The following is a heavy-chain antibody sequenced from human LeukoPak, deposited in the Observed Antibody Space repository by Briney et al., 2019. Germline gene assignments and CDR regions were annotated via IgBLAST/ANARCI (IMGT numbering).Heavy chain of an antibody. CDR3: ARRTTVAPEYHFGS. J-gene: IGHJ4*02. Sequence: PSETLSLTCTVSGGSISGYYLTWIRQPPGKGLEWIGYIYHSGNTNYNPSLKSRVTISLDMSKNQFSLKLTSVTAADTAVYYCARRTTVAPEYHFGSWGQGILVTVSS. CDR2: IYHSGNT. D-gene: IGHD1-1*01. V-gene: IGHV4-59*08. CDR1: GGSISGYY.